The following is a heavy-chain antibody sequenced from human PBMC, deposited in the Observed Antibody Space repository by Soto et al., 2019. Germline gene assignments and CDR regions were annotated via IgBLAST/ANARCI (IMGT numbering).Heavy chain of an antibody. V-gene: IGHV4-59*01. CDR2: IYSSGST. CDR3: ARDRLAAAGGGRRWFHP. Sequence: QVQLQESGPGLVKPSETLSLTCTVSGGSISSYYWSWIRQPPGQGLELIGYIYSSGSTNYNPSLKSRVTLPVDTSKTQFYLKPSSVTAAATAVYYCARDRLAAAGGGRRWFHPWGQGTLVTVSS. D-gene: IGHD6-13*01. J-gene: IGHJ5*02. CDR1: GGSISSYY.